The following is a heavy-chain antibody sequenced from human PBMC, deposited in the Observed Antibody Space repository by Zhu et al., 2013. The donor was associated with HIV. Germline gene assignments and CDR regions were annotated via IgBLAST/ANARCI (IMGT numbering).Heavy chain of an antibody. D-gene: IGHD3-3*01. CDR2: INPQNGGT. J-gene: IGHJ4*02. CDR1: GHTFTGFY. Sequence: QVRLGQSGSETRRPGASVKVSCTASGHTFTGFYIHWVRQAPGQPLQWMGWINPQNGGTLYAPLFRGRITLTADPAHSATYLELTGLSSNDTGIYFCASDRPGRATWSRWGPGTLVTV. V-gene: IGHV1-2*02. CDR3: ASDRPGRATWSR.